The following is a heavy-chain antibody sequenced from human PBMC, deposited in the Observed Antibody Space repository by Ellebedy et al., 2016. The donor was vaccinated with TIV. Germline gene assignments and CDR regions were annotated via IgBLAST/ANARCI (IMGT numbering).Heavy chain of an antibody. CDR1: GGSFSGYY. CDR3: AGRITMVRGVIIRDKQLDY. J-gene: IGHJ4*02. CDR2: INHSGST. D-gene: IGHD3-10*01. V-gene: IGHV4-34*01. Sequence: GSLRLXCAVYGGSFSGYYWSWIRQPPGKGLEWIGEINHSGSTNYNPSLKSRVTISVDTSKNQFSLKLSSVTAADTAVYYCAGRITMVRGVIIRDKQLDYWGQGTLVTVSS.